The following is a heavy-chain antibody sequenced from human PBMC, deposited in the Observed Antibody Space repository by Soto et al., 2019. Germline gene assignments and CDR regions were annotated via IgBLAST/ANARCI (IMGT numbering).Heavy chain of an antibody. Sequence: LSVTCTVSGGSISSSSYYWGWIRQPPGKGLEWIGSIYYSGSTYYNPSLKSRVTISVDTSKNQFSLKLSSVTAADTAVYYCARWRAVARYGMDVWGQGTTVTVSS. V-gene: IGHV4-39*01. D-gene: IGHD6-19*01. J-gene: IGHJ6*02. CDR1: GGSISSSSYY. CDR2: IYYSGST. CDR3: ARWRAVARYGMDV.